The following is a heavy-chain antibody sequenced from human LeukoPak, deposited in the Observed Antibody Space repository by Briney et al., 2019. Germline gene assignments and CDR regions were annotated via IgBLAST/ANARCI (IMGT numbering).Heavy chain of an antibody. CDR3: AKGGGREVVTASPFDY. Sequence: GRSLRLSCAASGFTFSSYGMHWVRQAPGKGLGWVAVIWYDGSNKYYADSVKGRFTISRDNSKNTLYLQMNSLRAEDTAVYYRAKGGGREVVTASPFDYWGQGTLVTVSS. J-gene: IGHJ4*02. V-gene: IGHV3-33*06. D-gene: IGHD2-21*02. CDR1: GFTFSSYG. CDR2: IWYDGSNK.